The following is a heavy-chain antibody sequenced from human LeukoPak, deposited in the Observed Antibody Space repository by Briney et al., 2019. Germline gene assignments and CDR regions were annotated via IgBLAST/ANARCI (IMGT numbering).Heavy chain of an antibody. V-gene: IGHV3-21*01. CDR1: GFTFSSYR. Sequence: GGSLRLSCAASGFTFSSYRMNWVRQAPGKGLEWVSSISSSSSYIYYADSVKGRFTISRDNAKNSLYLQMNSLRAEDTAVYYCARPSVSQDYFDYWGQGTLVTVSS. J-gene: IGHJ4*02. CDR3: ARPSVSQDYFDY. CDR2: ISSSSSYI.